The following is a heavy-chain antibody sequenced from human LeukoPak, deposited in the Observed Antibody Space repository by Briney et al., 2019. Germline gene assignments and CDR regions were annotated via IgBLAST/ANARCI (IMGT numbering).Heavy chain of an antibody. V-gene: IGHV3-43*02. CDR3: AKDNGGGWSFDY. CDR2: VRGGGYT. J-gene: IGHJ4*02. CDR1: GFTLDDYA. D-gene: IGHD6-19*01. Sequence: GGSLRLSCAASGFTLDDYAMHWVRQAPGKGLEWVSLVRGGGYTQYADSVRGRFTISRDNSKNSLYLQMNSLRTEDTALYYCAKDNGGGWSFDYWGLGTLVTVSS.